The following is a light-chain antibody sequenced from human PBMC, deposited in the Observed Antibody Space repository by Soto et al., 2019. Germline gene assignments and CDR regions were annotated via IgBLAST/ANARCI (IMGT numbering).Light chain of an antibody. Sequence: EIVMTQSPATLSVSPGERATLFCRASQSVSSNLAWYLQKAGQAPRLLIYGTSTRATGIPARFSGSGSGTDFTLTISSLQSEDFAVYYCQQYNNWPPLTFGGGTKVEIK. CDR1: QSVSSN. CDR2: GTS. CDR3: QQYNNWPPLT. J-gene: IGKJ4*01. V-gene: IGKV3-15*01.